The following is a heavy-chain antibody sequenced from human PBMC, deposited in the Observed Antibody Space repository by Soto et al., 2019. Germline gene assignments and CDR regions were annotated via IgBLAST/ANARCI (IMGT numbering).Heavy chain of an antibody. CDR2: IYDNGIT. Sequence: QVVLQESGPGLVKPSETLSLTCSVSGRSITSYYWSWVRQPPGKGLEWIGYIYDNGITSQNPSLKSRVTMSADTSQNQCSRKLTSVTGADTAVYYCARTYDSNGYANEFDSWGQGILVTVTS. CDR3: ARTYDSNGYANEFDS. CDR1: GRSITSYY. V-gene: IGHV4-59*12. J-gene: IGHJ4*02. D-gene: IGHD3-22*01.